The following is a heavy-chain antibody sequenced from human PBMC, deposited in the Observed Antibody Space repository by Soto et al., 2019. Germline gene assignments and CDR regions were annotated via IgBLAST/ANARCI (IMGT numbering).Heavy chain of an antibody. CDR1: GGSISSSSYY. J-gene: IGHJ5*02. D-gene: IGHD4-17*01. CDR2: IYYSGST. V-gene: IGHV4-39*01. CDR3: ARRGDNGDSMAS. Sequence: QLQLQESGPGLVKPSETLSLTCTVSGGSISSSSYYWGWIRQPPGKGLEWIGSIYYSGSTYYNPSLKGRVPIPEDTSKNQFSLRLSSVTAADTAVYYCARRGDNGDSMASWGQGTLVTVPS.